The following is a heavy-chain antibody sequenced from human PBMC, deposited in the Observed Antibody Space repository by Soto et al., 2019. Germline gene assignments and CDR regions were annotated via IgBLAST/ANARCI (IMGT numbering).Heavy chain of an antibody. D-gene: IGHD3-10*01. CDR2: LNGSGGST. CDR3: ARGFPAGKGSPPDY. CDR1: GFTFSNYA. Sequence: EVRLLESGGGLVQPGGSLRLSCAASGFTFSNYAMTWVRQAPGKGLEWVSGLNGSGGSTSSADSVKGRFAISRDNSKNTLYLQMNSLRDGDTAVYYCARGFPAGKGSPPDYWGQGTLVTVSS. J-gene: IGHJ4*02. V-gene: IGHV3-23*01.